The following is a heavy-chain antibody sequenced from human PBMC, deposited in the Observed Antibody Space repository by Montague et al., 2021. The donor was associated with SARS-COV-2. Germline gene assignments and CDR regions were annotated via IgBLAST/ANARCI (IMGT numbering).Heavy chain of an antibody. J-gene: IGHJ4*02. Sequence: SETLSLTCGVYDGSLINYYWSWIRQTPEMGLEWIGEINRSGTTXXXPSXXXRVTISVDASKNQFSLRVTSVTGADRAVYYCARGRKSRVSVVRGVLTSPYFEFWGQGTPVVVSS. CDR3: ARGRKSRVSVVRGVLTSPYFEF. D-gene: IGHD3-10*01. CDR2: INRSGTT. V-gene: IGHV4-34*01. CDR1: DGSLINYY.